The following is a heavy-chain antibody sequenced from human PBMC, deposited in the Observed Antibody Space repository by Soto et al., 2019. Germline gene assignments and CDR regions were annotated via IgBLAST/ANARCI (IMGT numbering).Heavy chain of an antibody. J-gene: IGHJ4*02. D-gene: IGHD3-22*01. V-gene: IGHV4-34*09. CDR2: IYYSGST. CDR1: GGSFSGYY. Sequence: PSETLSLTCAVYGGSFSGYYWSWIRQPPGRGLEWIGYIYYSGSTYYNPSLKSRVIISVDTSKNQFSLRLRSVTAADTAVYYCARAASFYYDNTGYYHFDYWGQGSLVTVS. CDR3: ARAASFYYDNTGYYHFDY.